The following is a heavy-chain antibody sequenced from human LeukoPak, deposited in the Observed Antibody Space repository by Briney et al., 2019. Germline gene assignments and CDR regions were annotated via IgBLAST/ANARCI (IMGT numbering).Heavy chain of an antibody. CDR2: IKSKTDGGTT. CDR1: GFTFDDYA. CDR3: TTEPMMMVVTASRIFDY. V-gene: IGHV3-15*01. D-gene: IGHD2-21*02. J-gene: IGHJ4*02. Sequence: SGGSLRLSCAASGFTFDDYAMHWVRQAPGKGLEWVGRIKSKTDGGTTDYAAPVKGRFTISRDDSKNTLYLQMNSLKTEDTAVYYCTTEPMMMVVTASRIFDYWGQGTLVTVSS.